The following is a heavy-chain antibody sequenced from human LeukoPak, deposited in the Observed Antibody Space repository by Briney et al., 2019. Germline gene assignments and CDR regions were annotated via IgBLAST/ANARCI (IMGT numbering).Heavy chain of an antibody. CDR2: ISSSSSYI. J-gene: IGHJ4*02. V-gene: IGHV3-21*01. CDR1: GPTFSSYS. CDR3: AHTITGTTVDY. Sequence: TGGSLRLSCAASGPTFSSYSMNWVRQAPGKGLEWVSSISSSSSYIYYADSVKGRFTISRDNAKNSLYLQMNSLRAEDTAVYYCAHTITGTTVDYWGQGTLVTVSS. D-gene: IGHD1-7*01.